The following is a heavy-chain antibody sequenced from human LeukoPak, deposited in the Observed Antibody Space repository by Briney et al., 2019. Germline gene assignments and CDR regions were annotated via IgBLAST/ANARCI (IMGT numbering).Heavy chain of an antibody. D-gene: IGHD5-24*01. Sequence: ASVKVSCKASGYTFTSYYMHWVRQAPGQGLEWMGIINPSGGSTSYAQKFQGRVTMTRDTSTSTVYMELSSLRAEDTAVYYCAMDKRWLQLPYYFDYWGQGTLVTVSS. CDR1: GYTFTSYY. CDR3: AMDKRWLQLPYYFDY. V-gene: IGHV1-46*01. CDR2: INPSGGST. J-gene: IGHJ4*02.